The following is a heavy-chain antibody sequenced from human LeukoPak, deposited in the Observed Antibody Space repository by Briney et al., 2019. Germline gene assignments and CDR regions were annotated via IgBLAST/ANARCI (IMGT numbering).Heavy chain of an antibody. D-gene: IGHD2-2*01. CDR2: ISGSGGST. V-gene: IGHV3-23*01. CDR1: GFTFSNYA. Sequence: GGSLRLSCAASGFTFSNYAMSWVRQAPGKGLQWVSAISGSGGSTNYADSVKGRFTISRDNSKNTLYLQMNSLRAEDTALYYCAKGSVDSYIAVVPAAMDYWGQGTLVTVSP. J-gene: IGHJ4*02. CDR3: AKGSVDSYIAVVPAAMDY.